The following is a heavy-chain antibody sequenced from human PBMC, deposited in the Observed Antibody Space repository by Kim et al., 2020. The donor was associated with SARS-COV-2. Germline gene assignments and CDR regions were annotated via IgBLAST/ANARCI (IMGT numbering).Heavy chain of an antibody. Sequence: YAQKFQGRVTITADESTSTAYMELSSLRSEDTAVYYCARGSRVPEGGMDVWGQGTTVTVSS. CDR3: ARGSRVPEGGMDV. V-gene: IGHV1-69*01. J-gene: IGHJ6*02.